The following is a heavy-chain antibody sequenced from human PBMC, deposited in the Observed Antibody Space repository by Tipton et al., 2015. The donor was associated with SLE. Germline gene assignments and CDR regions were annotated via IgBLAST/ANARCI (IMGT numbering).Heavy chain of an antibody. J-gene: IGHJ1*01. CDR2: IYYSGNT. V-gene: IGHV4-30-4*01. D-gene: IGHD3-22*01. Sequence: TLSLTCTVSGGSVTNGHYYWSWIRQTPGKGLEWIGYIYYSGNTYFNPSLKSRATISVDMSKNQFSLNLSSVTAADTAVYYCARGGYDTNNFHYAEFFQYWGQGTLVTVSS. CDR3: ARGGYDTNNFHYAEFFQY. CDR1: GGSVTNGHYY.